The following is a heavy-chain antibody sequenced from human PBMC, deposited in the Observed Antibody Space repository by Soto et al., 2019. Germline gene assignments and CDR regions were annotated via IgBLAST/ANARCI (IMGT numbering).Heavy chain of an antibody. CDR2: ISDSGAIT. V-gene: IGHV3-48*03. J-gene: IGHJ4*02. CDR1: GFTFSTYG. D-gene: IGHD1-26*01. CDR3: AGGIMYSGSYQE. Sequence: EVQLVESGGGLVQPGGSLRLSCTASGFTFSTYGMAWVRQAPGKGLEWVSYISDSGAITRYADSVKGRFTISRDSAKNSVYLQMNSLRADDTAVYYCAGGIMYSGSYQEWGQGTLVTVSS.